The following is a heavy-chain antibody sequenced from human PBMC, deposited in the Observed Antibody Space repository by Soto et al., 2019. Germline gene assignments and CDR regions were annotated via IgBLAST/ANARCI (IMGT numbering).Heavy chain of an antibody. D-gene: IGHD2-15*01. J-gene: IGHJ5*02. CDR2: FYPEDCEQ. CDR1: GDTLTASS. V-gene: IGHV1-24*01. CDR3: ATPYRSGDRCYSNWFGP. Sequence: ASVKVSCKVSGDTLTASSVHWGRQAPGQVLELIGGFYPEDCEQIYSQTFQGRVTLTEDTSTDTTYMELSSLPSEDTAIYYCATPYRSGDRCYSNWFGPWGQGTLVTVSS.